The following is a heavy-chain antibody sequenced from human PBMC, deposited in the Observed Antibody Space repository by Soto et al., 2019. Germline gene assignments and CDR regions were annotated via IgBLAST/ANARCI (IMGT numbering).Heavy chain of an antibody. D-gene: IGHD3-3*01. Sequence: EVQLVESGGGLVQPGRSLRLSCAASGFTFDDYAMHWVRQAPGKGLEWVSGISWNSGSIGYADSVKGRFTISRDNAKNSLYLQMNSLKAEDTALYYCAKEEDPYDFWSGYKGGPYYGMDVWGQGTTVTVSS. CDR3: AKEEDPYDFWSGYKGGPYYGMDV. CDR1: GFTFDDYA. CDR2: ISWNSGSI. J-gene: IGHJ6*02. V-gene: IGHV3-9*01.